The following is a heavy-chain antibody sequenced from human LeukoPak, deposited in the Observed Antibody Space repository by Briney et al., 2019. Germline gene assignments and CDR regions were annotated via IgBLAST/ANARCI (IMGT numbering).Heavy chain of an antibody. J-gene: IGHJ3*02. CDR1: GGTFSTYT. D-gene: IGHD2-2*02. CDR2: IITTLGIA. Sequence: SVKVSCKASGGTFSTYTMSWVRQAPGQGLEWMGRIITTLGIANYAQKFQGRVTITADKSTSTAYMELSRLRSEDTAMYFCAREYPRAFDIWGQGTMVTVSS. CDR3: AREYPRAFDI. V-gene: IGHV1-69*04.